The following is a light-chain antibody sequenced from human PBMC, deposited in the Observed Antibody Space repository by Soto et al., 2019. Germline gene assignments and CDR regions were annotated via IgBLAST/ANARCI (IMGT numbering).Light chain of an antibody. V-gene: IGKV4-1*01. CDR2: WAS. J-gene: IGKJ1*01. Sequence: DIVMTQSPESLAVSLGERATIKCNSSQSVLYSSNSKNYLAWHQQKPGQPPKMLIYWASTRKSGVPDRFSGSGSGTDFTPTISSLQAEDLPFYYCQQHYTTPWTFGQGTRVELK. CDR1: QSVLYSSNSKNY. CDR3: QQHYTTPWT.